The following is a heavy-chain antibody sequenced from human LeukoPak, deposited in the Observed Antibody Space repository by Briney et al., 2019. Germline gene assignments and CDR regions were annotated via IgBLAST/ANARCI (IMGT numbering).Heavy chain of an antibody. Sequence: PGRSLRLSCAASGFTFSSYAMHWVRQAPGKGLEWVAVISYDGSNKYYADSVKGRFTISRDNSKNTLYLQMNSLRAEDTAVYYCARELGETAVGVAFDIWGQGTMVTVSS. V-gene: IGHV3-30-3*01. J-gene: IGHJ3*02. D-gene: IGHD3-16*01. CDR2: ISYDGSNK. CDR1: GFTFSSYA. CDR3: ARELGETAVGVAFDI.